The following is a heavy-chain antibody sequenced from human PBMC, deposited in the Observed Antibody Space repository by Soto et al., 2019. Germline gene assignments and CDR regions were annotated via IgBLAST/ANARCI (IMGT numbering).Heavy chain of an antibody. V-gene: IGHV1-69*13. CDR2: IIPIFGTA. CDR3: ARDLEQQLVFDY. D-gene: IGHD6-13*01. J-gene: IGHJ4*02. Sequence: ASVKVSCKASGGTFSSYAISWVRQAPGQGLEWMGGIIPIFGTANYAQKFQGRVTITADESTSTAYMELSSLRSEDTAVYYCARDLEQQLVFDYWGQGTLVTVSS. CDR1: GGTFSSYA.